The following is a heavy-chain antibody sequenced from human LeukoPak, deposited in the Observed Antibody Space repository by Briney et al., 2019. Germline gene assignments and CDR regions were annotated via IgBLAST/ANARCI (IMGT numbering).Heavy chain of an antibody. CDR2: INHSGST. CDR3: ARGGLVWGSYRANWFDP. V-gene: IGHV4-34*01. CDR1: GGSFSGYY. Sequence: PSETLSLTCAVYGGSFSGYYWSWIRQPPGKGLEWIGEINHSGSTNYNPSLKSRVTISVDTSKNQFSLKLSSVTAADTAVYYCARGGLVWGSYRANWFDPWGQGTLVTVSS. D-gene: IGHD3-16*02. J-gene: IGHJ5*02.